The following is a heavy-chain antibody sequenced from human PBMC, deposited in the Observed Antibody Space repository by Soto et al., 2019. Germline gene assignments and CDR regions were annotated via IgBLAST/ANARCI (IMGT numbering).Heavy chain of an antibody. V-gene: IGHV1-18*01. CDR3: ARDPPPPDY. Sequence: ASVKVSCKASGYTFASYAISWMRQAPGQGLEWMGWISAYNGNTNYAQKLQGRVTMTTDTSTSTAYMELRSLRSDDTTVYYCARDPPPPDYWGQGTLVTVSS. CDR1: GYTFASYA. J-gene: IGHJ4*02. CDR2: ISAYNGNT.